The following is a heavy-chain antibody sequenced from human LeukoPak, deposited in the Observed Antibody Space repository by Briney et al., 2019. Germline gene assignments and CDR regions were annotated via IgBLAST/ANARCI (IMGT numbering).Heavy chain of an antibody. D-gene: IGHD3-10*01. CDR1: GQSFTGYY. CDR3: ARRLGRKFGERFYYYHYMDV. V-gene: IGHV4-34*01. Sequence: SETLSLTCTVYGQSFTGYYRSWVRQPPGKGLEWMGETNHSGSAHYNPSLKSRVTISVHTSKNQFSLKLTSVTAADTAVYYCARRLGRKFGERFYYYHYMDVWGKGTTVTISS. J-gene: IGHJ6*03. CDR2: TNHSGSA.